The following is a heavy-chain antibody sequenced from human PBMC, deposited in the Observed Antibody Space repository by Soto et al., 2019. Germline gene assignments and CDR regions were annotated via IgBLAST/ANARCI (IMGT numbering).Heavy chain of an antibody. J-gene: IGHJ4*02. Sequence: SVXVSFKSSFGTFSSYAIICVLQAPGQGLECMGGIIPIFGTANYAQKFQGRVTITADESTSTAYMELSSLRSEDTAVYYYARNQTGSWGQGTLV. CDR2: IIPIFGTA. CDR3: ARNQTGS. CDR1: FGTFSSYA. D-gene: IGHD3-10*01. V-gene: IGHV1-69*01.